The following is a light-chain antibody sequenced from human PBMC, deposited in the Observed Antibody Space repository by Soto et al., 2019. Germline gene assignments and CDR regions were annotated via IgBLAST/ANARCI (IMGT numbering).Light chain of an antibody. CDR3: AAWDDSLNVVV. J-gene: IGLJ2*01. Sequence: QSVLTQPPSASGTPGQRVTISCSGGSSNIGSNTVNWYQQLPGAAPKLLIYSNNQRPSGVPDRFSGSKSGTSASLAISGLQSEDEADYYCAAWDDSLNVVVFGGGTKLTVL. V-gene: IGLV1-44*01. CDR1: SSNIGSNT. CDR2: SNN.